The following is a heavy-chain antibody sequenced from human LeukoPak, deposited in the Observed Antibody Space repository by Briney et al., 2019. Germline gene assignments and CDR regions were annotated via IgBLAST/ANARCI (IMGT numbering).Heavy chain of an antibody. Sequence: QTGRSLRLSCVASGLTVSNHWMSWVRQAPGKGLEWVANIREERGQEYYVDSVKGRFTISKNSAKSSLYLQMNTLRVEDTAMYYCASLDTAKQPLANHWGQGTLVTVSS. CDR1: GLTVSNHW. D-gene: IGHD5-18*01. J-gene: IGHJ5*02. CDR2: IREERGQE. V-gene: IGHV3-7*03. CDR3: ASLDTAKQPLANH.